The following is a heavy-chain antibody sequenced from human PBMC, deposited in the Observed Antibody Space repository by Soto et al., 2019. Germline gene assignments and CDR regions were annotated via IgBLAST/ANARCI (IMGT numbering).Heavy chain of an antibody. CDR2: IYYSGST. CDR3: ARVQLVLYYYGMDV. CDR1: GGSISSGDYY. Sequence: SETLSLTCTVSGGSISSGDYYWSWIRQPPGKGLEWIGYIYYSGSTYYNPSLKSRVTISVDTSKNQFSLKLSSVTAADTAVYYCARVQLVLYYYGMDVWGQGTTVTVS. D-gene: IGHD6-13*01. J-gene: IGHJ6*02. V-gene: IGHV4-30-4*01.